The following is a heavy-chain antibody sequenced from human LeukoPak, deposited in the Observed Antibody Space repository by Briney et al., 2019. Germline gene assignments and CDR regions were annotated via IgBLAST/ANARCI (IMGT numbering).Heavy chain of an antibody. V-gene: IGHV3-11*06. CDR3: ARGSSSLDY. CDR2: ISKSGGDT. CDR1: GFTFSDYY. D-gene: IGHD6-13*01. Sequence: GGSLRLSCAASGFTFSDYYMIWIRQAPGKGLEWVSYISKSGGDTNYADSVKGRFTISRDNAKNSLYLQMNSLRAEDTAVYYCARGSSSLDYWGQGTLVTVSS. J-gene: IGHJ4*02.